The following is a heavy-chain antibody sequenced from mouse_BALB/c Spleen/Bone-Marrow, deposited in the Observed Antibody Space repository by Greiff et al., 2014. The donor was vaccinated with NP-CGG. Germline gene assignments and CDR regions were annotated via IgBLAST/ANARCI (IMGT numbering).Heavy chain of an antibody. CDR1: GFDFSRYW. Sequence: EVKLQESGGGLVQPGGSLKLSCAASGFDFSRYWMRWVRQAPGKGLEWIGEINPDSTTINYTPSLKNKFIISRDNAKNTLYLQMSKVRSEDTALYYCARLGYYGVMVYWGQGTSVTVSS. CDR2: INPDSTTI. J-gene: IGHJ4*01. V-gene: IGHV4-1*02. CDR3: ARLGYYGVMVY. D-gene: IGHD1-1*01.